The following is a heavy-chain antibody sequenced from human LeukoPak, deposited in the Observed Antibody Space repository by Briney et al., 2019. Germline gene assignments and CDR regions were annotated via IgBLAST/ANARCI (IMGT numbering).Heavy chain of an antibody. Sequence: PGGSLRLSCAASGFTFSSYWMSWVRQAPGKGLEWVANIKQDGSEKYYVDSVKGRFTISRDNSKNTLYLQMNSLRAEDTAVYYCAKDSYDSSGYYYYYYYMDVWGKGTTVTISS. CDR3: AKDSYDSSGYYYYYYYMDV. CDR2: IKQDGSEK. V-gene: IGHV3-7*01. D-gene: IGHD3-22*01. J-gene: IGHJ6*03. CDR1: GFTFSSYW.